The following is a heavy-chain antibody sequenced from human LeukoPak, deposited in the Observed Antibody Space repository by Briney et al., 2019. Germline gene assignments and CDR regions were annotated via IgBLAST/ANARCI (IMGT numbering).Heavy chain of an antibody. CDR3: ARDPYYGGRLSGLDY. CDR2: IIPIFGTA. J-gene: IGHJ4*02. D-gene: IGHD3-10*01. V-gene: IGHV1-69*05. CDR1: GGTFSSYA. Sequence: ASVKVSCKASGGTFSSYAISWVRQAPGQGLEWMGGIIPIFGTANYAQKFQGRVTITTDESTSTAYMELSSLRSEDTAVYYCARDPYYGGRLSGLDYWGQGTLVTVSS.